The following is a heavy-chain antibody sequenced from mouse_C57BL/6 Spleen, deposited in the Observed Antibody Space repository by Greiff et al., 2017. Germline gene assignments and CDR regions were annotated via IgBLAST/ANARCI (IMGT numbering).Heavy chain of an antibody. CDR2: IDPSDSYT. CDR1: GYTFTSYW. J-gene: IGHJ2*01. V-gene: IGHV1-50*01. CDR3: ARRAYDYDEGPGD. Sequence: QVQLKQPGAELVKPGASVKLSCKASGYTFTSYWMQWVKQRPGQGLEWIGEIDPSDSYTNYNQKFKGKATLTVDTSSSTAYMQLSSLTSEDSAVYYCARRAYDYDEGPGDWGKGTTLTVAS. D-gene: IGHD2-4*01.